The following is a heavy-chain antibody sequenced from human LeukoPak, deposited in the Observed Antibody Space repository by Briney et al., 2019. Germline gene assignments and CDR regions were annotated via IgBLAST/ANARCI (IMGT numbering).Heavy chain of an antibody. Sequence: SETLFLTCTVSGGSISSYYWGWIRQPPGKGLEWIGYIYYSGSTNYNPSLKSRVTISVDTSKNQLSLKLRSVTAADTAVYYCARVTGYMIEDYFDYWGQGTLVTVSS. CDR3: ARVTGYMIEDYFDY. D-gene: IGHD3-22*01. J-gene: IGHJ4*02. V-gene: IGHV4-59*01. CDR1: GGSISSYY. CDR2: IYYSGST.